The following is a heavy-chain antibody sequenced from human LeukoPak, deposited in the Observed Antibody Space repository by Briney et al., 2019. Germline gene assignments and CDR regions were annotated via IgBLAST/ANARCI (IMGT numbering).Heavy chain of an antibody. CDR2: IYYSGST. D-gene: IGHD6-25*01. J-gene: IGHJ3*02. CDR3: ARVPPDSGDAFDI. CDR1: GTSMRGYY. V-gene: IGHV4-59*12. Sequence: SETLSLTCTVSGTSMRGYYWSWIRQSPGKGLEWIGYIYYSGSTNYNLSLKSRVTISVDTSKNQFSLKLSSVTAADTAVYYCARVPPDSGDAFDIWGQGTMVTVSS.